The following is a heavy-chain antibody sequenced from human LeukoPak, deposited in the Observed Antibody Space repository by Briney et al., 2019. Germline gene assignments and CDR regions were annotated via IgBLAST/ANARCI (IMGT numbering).Heavy chain of an antibody. CDR3: ARPALYGYAFDI. J-gene: IGHJ3*02. V-gene: IGHV1-46*01. Sequence: ASVKVSCKASGYTFTSYYMHWVRQPPGQGLEWVGIINPSGGSTSYAQKFQGRVTMTRDTSTSTVYMELSSLRSEDTAVYYCARPALYGYAFDIWGQGTMVTVSS. D-gene: IGHD5-18*01. CDR1: GYTFTSYY. CDR2: INPSGGST.